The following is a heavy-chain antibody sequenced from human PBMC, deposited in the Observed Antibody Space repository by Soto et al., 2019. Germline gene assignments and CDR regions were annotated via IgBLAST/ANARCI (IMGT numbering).Heavy chain of an antibody. Sequence: EVQLVESGGGLVQPGGSLRLSCAVSGFTFSSDWMHWVRQAPGKGLVWVSRINSDGSSTSYADPVKGRFTISRDNAKNTLYLQMNSLRAEDTAVYYWASTVVTGYWGQGTLVTVSS. J-gene: IGHJ4*02. CDR3: ASTVVTGY. V-gene: IGHV3-74*01. D-gene: IGHD2-15*01. CDR2: INSDGSST. CDR1: GFTFSSDW.